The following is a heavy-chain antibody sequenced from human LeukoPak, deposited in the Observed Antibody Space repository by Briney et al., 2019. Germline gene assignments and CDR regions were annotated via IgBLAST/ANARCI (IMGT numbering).Heavy chain of an antibody. V-gene: IGHV3-53*01. Sequence: LRLSCAASGFTXSSNYMSWVRQAPGKGLEWVSVIYSGGNTYYADSVKGRFTISRDNSKNTLYLQMNSLRAEDTAMYYCARTYYYYGSGSHPYYFDYWGQGTLVTVSS. J-gene: IGHJ4*02. CDR1: GFTXSSNY. CDR3: ARTYYYYGSGSHPYYFDY. CDR2: IYSGGNT. D-gene: IGHD3-10*01.